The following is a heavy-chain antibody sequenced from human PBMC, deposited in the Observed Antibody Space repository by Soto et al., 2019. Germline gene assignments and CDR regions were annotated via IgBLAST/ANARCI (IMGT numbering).Heavy chain of an antibody. CDR2: ISSSSSYT. J-gene: IGHJ6*02. V-gene: IGHV3-11*06. CDR1: GFTFSDYY. D-gene: IGHD3-22*01. CDR3: ATVPIVVAPVHRSCSV. Sequence: QVQLVESGGGLVKPGGSLRLSCAASGFTFSDYYMSWIRQAPGKGLEWVSYISSSSSYTNYADSVKGRFTISRDNAKNSLYLEMNSLRAADSAVYYCATVPIVVAPVHRSCSVWGQGTTVTVSS.